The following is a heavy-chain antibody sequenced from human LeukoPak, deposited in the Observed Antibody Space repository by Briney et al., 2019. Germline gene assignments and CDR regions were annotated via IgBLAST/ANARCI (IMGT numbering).Heavy chain of an antibody. J-gene: IGHJ4*02. CDR2: ISSNGGST. Sequence: GGSLRLSCAASGFTFSTYAMHWVRQAPGKGLEYVSTISSNGGSTYYANSVKGRFTISRDNSKNTLYLQMGSLRAEDMAVYYCAREWELLPRSFDYWGQGTLVTVSS. CDR1: GFTFSTYA. V-gene: IGHV3-64*01. CDR3: AREWELLPRSFDY. D-gene: IGHD1-26*01.